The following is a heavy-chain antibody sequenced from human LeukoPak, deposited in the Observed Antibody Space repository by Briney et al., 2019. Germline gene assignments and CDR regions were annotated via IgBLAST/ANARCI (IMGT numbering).Heavy chain of an antibody. J-gene: IGHJ4*02. V-gene: IGHV3-23*01. CDR3: AKDPRLRGYSYGIDY. D-gene: IGHD5-18*01. CDR1: GFTFSSYA. Sequence: SGGSLRLSCAASGFTFSSYAMSWVRQAPGKGLEWVSAISGSGGSTYCADSVKGRFTISRDNSKNTLYLQMNSLRAEDTAVYYCAKDPRLRGYSYGIDYWGQGTLVTVSS. CDR2: ISGSGGST.